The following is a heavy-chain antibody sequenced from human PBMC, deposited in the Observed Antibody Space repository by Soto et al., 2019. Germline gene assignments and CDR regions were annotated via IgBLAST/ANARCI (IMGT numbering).Heavy chain of an antibody. J-gene: IGHJ6*02. CDR3: ARAALGLDF. CDR2: LTANGNT. Sequence: RWSLRLSCVVSGVAVSATYMSWVRQAPGQGLEWVSVLTANGNTIYADAVKGRFTVSRDISKNTVYLQLNSVTVEDTGLYYCARAALGLDFWGQGTTVTVSS. CDR1: GVAVSATY. V-gene: IGHV3-53*01.